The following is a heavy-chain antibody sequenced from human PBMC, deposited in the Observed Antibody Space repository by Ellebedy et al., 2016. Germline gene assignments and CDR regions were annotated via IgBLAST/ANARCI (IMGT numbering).Heavy chain of an antibody. D-gene: IGHD6-19*01. Sequence: SETLSLXXTVSGGSISSYYWSWIRQPPGKGLEWIGYIYYSGSTNYNPSLKSRVTISVDTSKNQFSLKLSSVTAADTAVYYCARAGYSSGWLVGWFDPWGQGTLVTVSS. J-gene: IGHJ5*02. V-gene: IGHV4-59*01. CDR3: ARAGYSSGWLVGWFDP. CDR2: IYYSGST. CDR1: GGSISSYY.